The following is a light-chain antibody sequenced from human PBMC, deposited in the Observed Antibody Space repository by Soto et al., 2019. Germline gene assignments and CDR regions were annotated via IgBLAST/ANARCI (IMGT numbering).Light chain of an antibody. CDR2: KAS. V-gene: IGKV1-5*03. CDR1: QTIDSL. Sequence: DIQMTQSPSTLSGSVGDRVTITCRASQTIDSLLAWYQQRPGKPPNLLIYKASTLASGVPSRFSGSGSGTEFTLTINSLQPDDFATYYCQQYHIYSGTFGQGTKVDIK. CDR3: QQYHIYSGT. J-gene: IGKJ1*01.